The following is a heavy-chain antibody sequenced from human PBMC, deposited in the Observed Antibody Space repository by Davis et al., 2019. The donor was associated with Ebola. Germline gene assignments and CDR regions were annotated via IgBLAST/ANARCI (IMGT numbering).Heavy chain of an antibody. V-gene: IGHV4-34*01. J-gene: IGHJ5*02. CDR3: ARLSSP. Sequence: MPSEPLSLTCAVYVDSFSGYFWTWVRQPPGKGLEWIGEINHSGATNYSPSLKSRVTISVDTSKNQFSLNLNSVTATDTAIYYCARLSSPWGQGTLVTVSS. D-gene: IGHD2/OR15-2a*01. CDR1: VDSFSGYF. CDR2: INHSGAT.